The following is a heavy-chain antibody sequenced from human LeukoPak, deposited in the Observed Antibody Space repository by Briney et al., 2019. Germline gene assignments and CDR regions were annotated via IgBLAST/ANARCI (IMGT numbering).Heavy chain of an antibody. CDR1: GFTFSDYY. V-gene: IGHV3-11*04. J-gene: IGHJ4*02. D-gene: IGHD2-2*01. Sequence: GESLRLSCAASGFTFSDYYMSWIRQAPGKGLEWVSYISSSGSTIYYADSVKGRFTISRDNAKNSLYLQMNSLRAEDTAVYYCASGDCSSTSCYYRIDYWGQGTLVTVSS. CDR3: ASGDCSSTSCYYRIDY. CDR2: ISSSGSTI.